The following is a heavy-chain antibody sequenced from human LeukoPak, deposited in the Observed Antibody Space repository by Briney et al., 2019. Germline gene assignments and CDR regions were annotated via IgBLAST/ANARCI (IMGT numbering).Heavy chain of an antibody. CDR3: ARDRGYSNGRHFQY. CDR2: IDTNTGNP. J-gene: IGHJ1*01. V-gene: IGHV7-4-1*02. Sequence: ASVKVSCKASGYTFTNYTINWVRLAPGQGLEWMGWIDTNTGNPTYAQGFAGRFVFSLDTSVTTTYLQISSLRAEDTAVYYCARDRGYSNGRHFQYWGQGTLVSVSS. D-gene: IGHD5-18*01. CDR1: GYTFTNYT.